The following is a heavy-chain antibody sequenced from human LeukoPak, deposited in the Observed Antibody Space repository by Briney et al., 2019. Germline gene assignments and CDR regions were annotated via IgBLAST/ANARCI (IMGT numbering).Heavy chain of an antibody. V-gene: IGHV3-23*01. CDR2: ISGSGGST. D-gene: IGHD5-18*01. J-gene: IGHJ3*02. Sequence: GGSLRLSCAASGFTFSSYAMNWVRQAPGKGLEWVSAISGSGGSTNYADSVKGRFTISRDNSKSTLYLQMNSLRAEDTAVYYCAKDQIQEYNYGYETDAFDIWGQGTMVTASS. CDR3: AKDQIQEYNYGYETDAFDI. CDR1: GFTFSSYA.